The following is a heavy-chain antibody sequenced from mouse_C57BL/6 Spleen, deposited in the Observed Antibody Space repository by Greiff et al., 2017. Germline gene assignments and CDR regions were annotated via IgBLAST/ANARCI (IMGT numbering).Heavy chain of an antibody. CDR3: ARNYYGSSYAMDY. V-gene: IGHV1-82*01. D-gene: IGHD1-1*01. CDR1: GYAFSSSW. CDR2: IYPGDGDT. J-gene: IGHJ4*01. Sequence: QVQLKQSGPELVKPGASVKISCKASGYAFSSSWMNWVKQRPGKGLEWIGRIYPGDGDTNYNGKFKGKATLTADKSSSTAYMQLSSLTSEDSAVYFGARNYYGSSYAMDYWGQGTSVTVSS.